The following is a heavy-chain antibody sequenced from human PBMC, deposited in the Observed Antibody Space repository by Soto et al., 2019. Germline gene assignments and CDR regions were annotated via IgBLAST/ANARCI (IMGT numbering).Heavy chain of an antibody. Sequence: QVQLVESGGGLVKPGGSLRLSCAASGFTFSDYYMTWIRQAPGKGLEWVSYISTGDSTMYYADSVKGRFTISRDNANNALYLQMNSLRAEDTAVYYCARGGGGFQDYYYGMDVWGQGTTVTVSS. J-gene: IGHJ6*02. CDR3: ARGGGGFQDYYYGMDV. CDR2: ISTGDSTM. CDR1: GFTFSDYY. D-gene: IGHD3-16*01. V-gene: IGHV3-11*01.